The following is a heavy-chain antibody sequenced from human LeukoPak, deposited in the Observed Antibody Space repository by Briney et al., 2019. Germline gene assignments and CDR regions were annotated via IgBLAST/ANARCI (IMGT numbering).Heavy chain of an antibody. CDR2: INSYGRST. D-gene: IGHD3-16*02. J-gene: IGHJ4*02. CDR3: ARLGGSYRYTVDY. V-gene: IGHV3-74*01. Sequence: RINSYGRSTSYADSVKDRFTISRDNAKNTLYLQMNSLRAEDTAVYYCARLGGSYRYTVDYWGQGTLVTVSS.